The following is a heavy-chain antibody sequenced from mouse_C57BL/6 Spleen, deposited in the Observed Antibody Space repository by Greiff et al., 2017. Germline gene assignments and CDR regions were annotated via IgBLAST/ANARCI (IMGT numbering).Heavy chain of an antibody. V-gene: IGHV14-1*01. CDR3: TTFFTSVVPSWFAY. Sequence: EVQLQQSGAELVRPGASVKLSCTASGFNIKDYYMHWVKQRPEQGLEWIGRIDPEDGDTEYAPKFPGKATMTADTSSNQAYLQLSSLTSEDTAVYYCTTFFTSVVPSWFAYWGQGTLVTVSA. J-gene: IGHJ3*01. CDR2: IDPEDGDT. D-gene: IGHD1-1*01. CDR1: GFNIKDYY.